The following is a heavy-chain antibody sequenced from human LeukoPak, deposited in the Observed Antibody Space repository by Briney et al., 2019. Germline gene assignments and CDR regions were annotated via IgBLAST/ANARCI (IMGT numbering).Heavy chain of an antibody. V-gene: IGHV4-39*07. D-gene: IGHD3-3*01. Sequence: PSETLSLTCTVSGGSISSNAYYWAWIRQPPGKGLEWIGSIYSSVSTYYNPSLKSRVTISVDTSKNQFSLKLSSVTAADTAVYYCARAGAGLLSLYPLYVDYWGQGTLVTVSS. CDR1: GGSISSNAYY. CDR2: IYSSVST. CDR3: ARAGAGLLSLYPLYVDY. J-gene: IGHJ4*02.